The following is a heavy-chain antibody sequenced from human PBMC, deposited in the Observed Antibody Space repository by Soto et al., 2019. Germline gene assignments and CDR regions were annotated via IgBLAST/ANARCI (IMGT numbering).Heavy chain of an antibody. D-gene: IGHD3-3*01. CDR3: ARDIFPNLGIFGAPGWFDP. J-gene: IGHJ5*02. V-gene: IGHV1-69*04. CDR2: IIPILGIA. CDR1: GYTFTSYG. Sequence: SVKVSCKASGYTFTSYGISWVRQAPGQGLEWMGRIIPILGIANYAQKSQGRVTITADKSTSTAYMELSSLRSEDTAVYYCARDIFPNLGIFGAPGWFDPWGQGTLVTVSS.